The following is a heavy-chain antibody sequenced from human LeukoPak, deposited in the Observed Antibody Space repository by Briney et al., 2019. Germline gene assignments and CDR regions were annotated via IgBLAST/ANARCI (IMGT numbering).Heavy chain of an antibody. J-gene: IGHJ4*02. D-gene: IGHD5-12*01. V-gene: IGHV1-18*01. Sequence: GASVKVSCKTSGYTFTNYGISWVRQAPGLGLEWMGWISAYNGNTNYAQKVQGRVTMTTDTSTSTAYMELRSLRFDDTAVYYCAREFGGYSGYEIDYWGQGTLVTVSS. CDR1: GYTFTNYG. CDR3: AREFGGYSGYEIDY. CDR2: ISAYNGNT.